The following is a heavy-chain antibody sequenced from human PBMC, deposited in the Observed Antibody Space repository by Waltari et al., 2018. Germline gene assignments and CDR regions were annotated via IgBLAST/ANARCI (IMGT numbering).Heavy chain of an antibody. J-gene: IGHJ3*02. CDR2: IIPIFGTA. CDR1: GGTFSSYA. D-gene: IGHD5-18*01. Sequence: QVQLVQSGAEVKKPGSSVKVSCKASGGTFSSYAISWLRQPPGQGLEWMGGIIPIFGTANYAQKFQGRVTITADESTSTAYMELSSLRSEDTAVYYCARFNSSYGPALDAFDIWGQGTMVTVSS. V-gene: IGHV1-69*01. CDR3: ARFNSSYGPALDAFDI.